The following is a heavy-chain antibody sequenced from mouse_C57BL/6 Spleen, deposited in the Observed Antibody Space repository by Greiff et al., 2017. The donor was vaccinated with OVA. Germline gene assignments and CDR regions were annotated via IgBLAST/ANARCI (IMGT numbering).Heavy chain of an antibody. CDR2: FYPGSGSI. J-gene: IGHJ4*01. Sequence: VQLQQSGAELVKPGASVKLSCKASGYTFTEYTIHWVKQRSGQGLEWIGWFYPGSGSIKYNEKFKDKATLTADKSSSTVYMELSRLTSEDSAVYFCARNPPYYYGSSYGYYAMDYWGQGTSVTVSS. CDR1: GYTFTEYT. D-gene: IGHD1-1*01. CDR3: ARNPPYYYGSSYGYYAMDY. V-gene: IGHV1-62-2*01.